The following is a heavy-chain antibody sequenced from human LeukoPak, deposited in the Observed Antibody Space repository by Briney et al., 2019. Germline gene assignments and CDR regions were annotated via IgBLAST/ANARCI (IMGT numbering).Heavy chain of an antibody. D-gene: IGHD5-12*01. CDR3: VRDSSGYSGNPGH. Sequence: GGSLRLSCAASGFTFSSYWMSWVRQAPGKGLEWVANIKQDGSEKYYVDSVKGRFTISRDNAKNSLYLQMNSVRADDTAIYYCVRDSSGYSGNPGHWGQGALVTVSS. V-gene: IGHV3-7*01. CDR2: IKQDGSEK. J-gene: IGHJ4*02. CDR1: GFTFSSYW.